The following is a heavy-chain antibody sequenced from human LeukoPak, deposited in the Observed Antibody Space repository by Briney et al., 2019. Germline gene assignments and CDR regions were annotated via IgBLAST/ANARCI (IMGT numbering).Heavy chain of an antibody. CDR2: IYSSGST. CDR1: GGSISSGSYY. J-gene: IGHJ4*02. D-gene: IGHD3-22*01. Sequence: SETLSLTCTVSGGSISSGSYYWNWIRQPAGKGLEWIGRIYSSGSTNYNPSLKSRVTISVVTSKNQFSLKLSSVTAADTAVYYCARSIGSYYYDSSGYSNWGQGTLVTVSS. CDR3: ARSIGSYYYDSSGYSN. V-gene: IGHV4-61*02.